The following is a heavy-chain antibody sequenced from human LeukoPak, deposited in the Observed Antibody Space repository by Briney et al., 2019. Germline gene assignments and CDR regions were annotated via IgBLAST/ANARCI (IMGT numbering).Heavy chain of an antibody. V-gene: IGHV1-46*01. D-gene: IGHD1-14*01. Sequence: ASVKVSCKASGYTFTSYYMHWVRQAPGQGLEWVGVINPSDGSTTYAQKFQGRVTVTRDTSTSTVYMELSSLRSEDTAVYYCARAWRYTDWFDPWGQGTLVTVSS. CDR1: GYTFTSYY. CDR2: INPSDGST. CDR3: ARAWRYTDWFDP. J-gene: IGHJ5*02.